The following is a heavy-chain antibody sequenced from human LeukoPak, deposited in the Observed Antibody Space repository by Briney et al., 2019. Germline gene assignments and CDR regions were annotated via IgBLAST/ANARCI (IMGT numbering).Heavy chain of an antibody. CDR1: GFSFGDYG. V-gene: IGHV3-49*04. CDR3: ARDGREYSDYGMGV. Sequence: GGSLRLSCTASGFSFGDYGLNWVRQAPGKGLEWVSFIRREINGGTTEYAASVKGRFSMSRDDSKSIAYLQMNSLKAEDTAVYFCARDGREYSDYGMGVWGQGTTVIVSS. CDR2: IRREINGGTT. J-gene: IGHJ6*02. D-gene: IGHD2/OR15-2a*01.